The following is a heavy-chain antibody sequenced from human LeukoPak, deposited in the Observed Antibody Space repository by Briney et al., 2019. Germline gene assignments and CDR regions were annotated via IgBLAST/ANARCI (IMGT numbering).Heavy chain of an antibody. J-gene: IGHJ4*02. Sequence: PSDTLSLTCTLSCGSISRGGYYWTWIRQHPGKGLEWIGYIYYSGSTYYHPSLKSRLTISIDTSKNQFSLKLSSVTAADTAVYYCARSTDMVRGVIGYWGQGTLVTVSS. V-gene: IGHV4-31*03. CDR1: CGSISRGGYY. CDR3: ARSTDMVRGVIGY. CDR2: IYYSGST. D-gene: IGHD3-10*01.